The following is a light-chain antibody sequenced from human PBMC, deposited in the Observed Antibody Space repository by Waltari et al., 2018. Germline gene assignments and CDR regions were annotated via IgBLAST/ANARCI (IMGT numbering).Light chain of an antibody. CDR3: GTWDSTLSAVV. V-gene: IGLV1-51*01. Sequence: QSMLTQPPSVSAAPGQKVTISCSGSSSNIGSNSVSWYHQLPGTAPKVLIYENNKRPSGIPDRFSGSKSATSATLGITGLQTGDEADYYCGTWDSTLSAVVFGVGTKLTVL. J-gene: IGLJ3*02. CDR1: SSNIGSNS. CDR2: ENN.